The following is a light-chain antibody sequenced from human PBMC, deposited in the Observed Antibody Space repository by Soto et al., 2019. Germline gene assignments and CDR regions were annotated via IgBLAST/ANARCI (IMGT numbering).Light chain of an antibody. CDR1: QSIVYSDGNAY. V-gene: IGKV2-30*01. CDR3: MQGTLWPPVT. J-gene: IGKJ2*01. CDR2: KAF. Sequence: DVVMTQSPLSLPVTLGQPASISCRSSQSIVYSDGNAYLSWFQQRPGQSPRRLIYKAFNRDSGVPDRFSGSGSGTDFTLKISRVEAEDVGVYYCMQGTLWPPVTFGQGTKLEIK.